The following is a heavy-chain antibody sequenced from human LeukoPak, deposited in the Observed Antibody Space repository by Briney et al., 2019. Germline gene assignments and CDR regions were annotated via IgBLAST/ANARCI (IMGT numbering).Heavy chain of an antibody. CDR1: GYTFTSYG. D-gene: IGHD2-15*01. CDR2: ISAYNGNT. J-gene: IGHJ4*02. Sequence: ASVKVSCKASGYTFTSYGISWVRQAPGQGLEWMGWISAYNGNTNYAQKFQGRVTMTRDTSISTAYMELSRLRSDDTAVYYCARLKGGSFDYWGQGTLVTVSS. CDR3: ARLKGGSFDY. V-gene: IGHV1-18*01.